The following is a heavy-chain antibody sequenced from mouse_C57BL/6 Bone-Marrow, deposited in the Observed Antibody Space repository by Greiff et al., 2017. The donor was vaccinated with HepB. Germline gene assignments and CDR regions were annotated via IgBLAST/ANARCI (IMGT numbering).Heavy chain of an antibody. Sequence: QVQLKESGPGLVAPSQRLSITCTVSGFSFTSYGVDWVRQPPGKGLEWLGVIWGGGSTNYHSAHMSRLSISKDNSKSQDFLKMSRMQTDDTAKYYCGKQRDDYYWYFDVWGSGTTVTVSS. D-gene: IGHD2-4*01. CDR3: GKQRDDYYWYFDV. V-gene: IGHV2-9*01. CDR2: IWGGGST. J-gene: IGHJ1*01. CDR1: GFSFTSYG.